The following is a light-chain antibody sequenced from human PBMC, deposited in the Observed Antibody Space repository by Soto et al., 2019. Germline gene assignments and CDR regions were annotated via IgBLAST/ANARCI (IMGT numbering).Light chain of an antibody. J-gene: IGKJ4*01. CDR1: QGISSW. V-gene: IGKV3D-20*02. Sequence: TQSPSSVVASVGDRVTITCRASQGISSWLAWYQQKPGQVPKLLIYDASSRATAIPDRFSGSGSGTDFTLTISRLEPEDFAVYYCQQRSNGPLSLTVGGGTKVDIK. CDR2: DAS. CDR3: QQRSNGPLSLT.